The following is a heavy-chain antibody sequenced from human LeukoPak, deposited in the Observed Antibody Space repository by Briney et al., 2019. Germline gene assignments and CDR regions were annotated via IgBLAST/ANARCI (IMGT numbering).Heavy chain of an antibody. J-gene: IGHJ5*02. CDR1: GGSISSSSYY. CDR3: ARDFGNLVPAAHNWFDP. D-gene: IGHD2-2*01. V-gene: IGHV4-39*07. Sequence: SETLSLTCTVSGGSISSSSYYWGWIRQPPGKGLEWIGSIYYSGSTYYNPSLKSRVTISVDTSKNQFSLKLSSVTAADTAVYYCARDFGNLVPAAHNWFDPWGQGTLVTVSS. CDR2: IYYSGST.